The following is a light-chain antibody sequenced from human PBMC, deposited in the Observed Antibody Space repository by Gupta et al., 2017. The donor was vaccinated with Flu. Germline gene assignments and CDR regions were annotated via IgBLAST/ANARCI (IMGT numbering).Light chain of an antibody. V-gene: IGLV1-40*01. CDR2: VNK. Sequence: QSALTQPPSVSGAPGQTVTIPCTGSSSNIGAGHAVHWYQQRPGTAPNLLIYVNKNRRSGGPDRFSSSKSGTSASLAIAGLQAEEEAAYYCQSYDSSRSGSRVFGGGTKVTVL. CDR1: SSNIGAGHA. CDR3: QSYDSSRSGSRV. J-gene: IGLJ3*02.